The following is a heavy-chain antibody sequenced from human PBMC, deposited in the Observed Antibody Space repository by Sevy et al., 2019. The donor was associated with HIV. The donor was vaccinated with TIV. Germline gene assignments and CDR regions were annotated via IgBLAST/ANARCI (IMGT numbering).Heavy chain of an antibody. CDR2: ISSSSSTI. D-gene: IGHD3-22*01. J-gene: IGHJ5*02. CDR3: ARDLDSSGYYSWFDP. Sequence: GGSLRLSCAASGFTFSSYSMNWVRQAPGKGLEWVSYISSSSSTIYYADSVKSRFTNSRDNAKNSLYLQMNSLRDEDTAVDYCARDLDSSGYYSWFDPWGQGTLVTVSS. CDR1: GFTFSSYS. V-gene: IGHV3-48*02.